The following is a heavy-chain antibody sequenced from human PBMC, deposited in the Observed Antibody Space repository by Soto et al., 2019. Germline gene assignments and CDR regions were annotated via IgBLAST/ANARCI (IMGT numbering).Heavy chain of an antibody. J-gene: IGHJ6*02. CDR3: VQSRCGGDCLQSYSSHSYYGLDV. Sequence: SGPTLVNPTQTLTLTCTFSGLSLSTTGVGVGWIRQPPGKALEWLALIYWDDDKRYSPSLKSRLTITKDTSKNQAVLTMTNMDPVDTATYYCVQSRCGGDCLQSYSSHSYYGLDVWGQGTTVTVSS. D-gene: IGHD2-21*02. CDR2: IYWDDDK. CDR1: GLSLSTTGVG. V-gene: IGHV2-5*02.